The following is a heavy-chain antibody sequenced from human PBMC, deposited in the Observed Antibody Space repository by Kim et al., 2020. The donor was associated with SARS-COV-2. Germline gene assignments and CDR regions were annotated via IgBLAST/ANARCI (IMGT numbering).Heavy chain of an antibody. J-gene: IGHJ4*02. Sequence: SVKGRFTISRDNAKNSLYLQMNSLRAEDTALYYCAKDSSRVVVVAATFDYWGQGTLVTVSS. V-gene: IGHV3-9*01. CDR3: AKDSSRVVVVAATFDY. D-gene: IGHD2-15*01.